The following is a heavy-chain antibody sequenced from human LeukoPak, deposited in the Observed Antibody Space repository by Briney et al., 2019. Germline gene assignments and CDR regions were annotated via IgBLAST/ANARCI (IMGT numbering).Heavy chain of an antibody. D-gene: IGHD2-15*01. CDR3: EKDSHLDV. V-gene: IGHV4-34*01. CDR2: INHSGST. CDR1: GGSFSGYY. Sequence: SETLSLTCAVYGGSFSGYYWSWIRQPPGKGLEWIGEINHSGSTNYNPSLKSRVTISVDTSKNQFSLNLSSVTAADTAVYYCEKDSHLDVWGQGTTVTVSS. J-gene: IGHJ6*02.